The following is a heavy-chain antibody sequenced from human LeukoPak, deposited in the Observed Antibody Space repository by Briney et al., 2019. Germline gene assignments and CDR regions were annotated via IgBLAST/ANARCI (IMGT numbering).Heavy chain of an antibody. J-gene: IGHJ4*02. CDR3: AKDLEPWGYYFDY. Sequence: GGSLRLSCAASGFTLDDYGMTWVRQAPGKGLEWVSGINWNGGSTGYADSVKGRFTISRDNAKNSLYLQMNSLRVEDTALYYCAKDLEPWGYYFDYWGQGTLVTVSS. D-gene: IGHD1-1*01. CDR2: INWNGGST. V-gene: IGHV3-20*04. CDR1: GFTLDDYG.